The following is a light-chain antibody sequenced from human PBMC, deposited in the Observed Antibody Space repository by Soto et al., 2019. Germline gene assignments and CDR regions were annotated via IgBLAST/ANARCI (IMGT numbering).Light chain of an antibody. J-gene: IGLJ2*01. CDR2: RNS. V-gene: IGLV1-47*01. CDR1: SSNIGSNY. CDR3: AAWDDSLSDVV. Sequence: QSVLTQPPSASGTPGQRVTISCSGSSSNIGSNYVYWYQQLPGTVPQLLIYRNSERPSGVPDRFSGSKSGTSASLAISGLRTEDEADYYCAAWDDSLSDVVFGGGTQLTVL.